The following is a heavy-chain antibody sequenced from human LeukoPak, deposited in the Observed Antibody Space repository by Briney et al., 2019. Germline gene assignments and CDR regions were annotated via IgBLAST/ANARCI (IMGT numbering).Heavy chain of an antibody. CDR2: INQDGSER. V-gene: IGHV3-7*01. D-gene: IGHD5-18*01. CDR1: GFTFSRAW. J-gene: IGHJ4*02. CDR3: ARGHVDTAVTGEFDY. Sequence: GGSLRLSCAASGFTFSRAWMSWLRQAPGEGLEWVASINQDGSERYYVDSVKGRFTISRDNAMDSLYLQMHSLRAEDTAVYYCARGHVDTAVTGEFDYWGQGTLVTVSS.